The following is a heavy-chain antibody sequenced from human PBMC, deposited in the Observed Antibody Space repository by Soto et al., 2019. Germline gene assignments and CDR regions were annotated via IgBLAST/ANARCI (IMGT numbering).Heavy chain of an antibody. J-gene: IGHJ4*02. D-gene: IGHD2-2*02. V-gene: IGHV4-31*03. CDR3: ARYCSSTSCYTVTGTTGLDY. CDR1: CGSISSGGYY. Sequence: SETLSLTCTVSCGSISSGGYYWSWIRQHPGKGLEWIGYIYYSGSTYYNPSLKSRVTISVDTSKNQFSLKLSSVTAADTAVYYCARYCSSTSCYTVTGTTGLDYWGQGTLVTVSS. CDR2: IYYSGST.